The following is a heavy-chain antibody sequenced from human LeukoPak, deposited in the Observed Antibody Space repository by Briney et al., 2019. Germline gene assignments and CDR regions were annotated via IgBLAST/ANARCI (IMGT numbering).Heavy chain of an antibody. CDR3: AKEGFGEPLFDY. CDR1: GFTFSSYG. J-gene: IGHJ4*02. Sequence: PGGSLRLSCAASGFTFSSYGMHWVRQAPGKGLEWVAFIRYDGSNKYYADSVKGRFTISRDNSKNTLYLQMNSLRAEDTAVYYYAKEGFGEPLFDYWGQGTLVTVSS. CDR2: IRYDGSNK. D-gene: IGHD3-10*01. V-gene: IGHV3-30*02.